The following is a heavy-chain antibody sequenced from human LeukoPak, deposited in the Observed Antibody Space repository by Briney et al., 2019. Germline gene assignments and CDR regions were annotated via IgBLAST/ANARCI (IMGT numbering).Heavy chain of an antibody. Sequence: GGSLRLSCSASGFTFSSYAMHWVRQAPGKGLEWVSAISGSGGSTYYADSVKGRFTISRDNSKNTLYLQMNSLRAKDTAVYYCAKDFFSGYDYRYYFDYWGQGTLVTVSS. CDR3: AKDFFSGYDYRYYFDY. D-gene: IGHD5-12*01. V-gene: IGHV3-23*01. CDR2: ISGSGGST. CDR1: GFTFSSYA. J-gene: IGHJ4*02.